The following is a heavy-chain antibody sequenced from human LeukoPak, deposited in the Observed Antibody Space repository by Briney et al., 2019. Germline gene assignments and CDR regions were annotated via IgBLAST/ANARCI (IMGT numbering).Heavy chain of an antibody. Sequence: GASVKVSCKVSGYTLTELSMHWVRQAPGKGLEWMGGFDPEDGETIYAQKFQGRVTMTEDTSTGTAYMELSSLRSEDTAVYYCAIPYRYNWNSMDYWGQGTLVTVSS. V-gene: IGHV1-24*01. CDR3: AIPYRYNWNSMDY. CDR2: FDPEDGET. J-gene: IGHJ4*02. CDR1: GYTLTELS. D-gene: IGHD1-7*01.